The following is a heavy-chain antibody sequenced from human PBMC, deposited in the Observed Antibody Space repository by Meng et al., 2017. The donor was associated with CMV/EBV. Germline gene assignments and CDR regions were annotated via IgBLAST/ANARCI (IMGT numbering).Heavy chain of an antibody. J-gene: IGHJ5*02. CDR1: GYTFTGYY. V-gene: IGHV1-2*02. CDR3: AELWFGQGDWFDP. D-gene: IGHD3-10*01. Sequence: ASVKVSCKASGYTFTGYYMHWVRQAPGQGLEWMGCINPNSGGTNYAQKFQGRVTMTRDTSISTAYMELSRLRSDDTAVYYCAELWFGQGDWFDPWGQGTLVTVSS. CDR2: INPNSGGT.